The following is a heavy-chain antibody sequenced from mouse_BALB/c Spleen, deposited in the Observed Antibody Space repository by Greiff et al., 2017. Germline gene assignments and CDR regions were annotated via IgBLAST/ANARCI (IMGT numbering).Heavy chain of an antibody. CDR1: GFTFSSYT. Sequence: EVQVVESGGGLVQPGGSLKLSCAASGFTFSSYTMSWVRQTPEKRLEWVAYISNGGGSTYYPDTVKGRFTISRDNAKNTLYLQMSSLKSEDTAMYYCARHRYGSSPRYWYFDVWGAGTTVTVSS. V-gene: IGHV5-12-2*01. J-gene: IGHJ1*01. CDR2: ISNGGGST. CDR3: ARHRYGSSPRYWYFDV. D-gene: IGHD1-1*01.